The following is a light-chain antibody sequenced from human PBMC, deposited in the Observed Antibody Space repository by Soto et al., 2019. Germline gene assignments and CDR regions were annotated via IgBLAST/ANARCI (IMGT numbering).Light chain of an antibody. CDR1: SNDVGNYNL. J-gene: IGLJ1*01. CDR3: CSNVVGGVYV. V-gene: IGLV2-23*01. CDR2: EDA. Sequence: QSALTQPASVSGSPGQSITISCTGTSNDVGNYNLVTWHQQHPGKAPKLMIYEDAKRPSGDSYRFSGSKSGNTAFVTVSGLQTEDEADYYCCSNVVGGVYVFVSRTMVTVL.